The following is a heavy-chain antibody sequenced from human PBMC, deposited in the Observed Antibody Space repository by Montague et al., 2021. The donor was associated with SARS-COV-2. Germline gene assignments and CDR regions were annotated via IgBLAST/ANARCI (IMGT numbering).Heavy chain of an antibody. D-gene: IGHD3-10*01. CDR1: GASINSDSYY. J-gene: IGHJ3*01. V-gene: IGHV4-39*01. Sequence: SETLSLTCTVSGASINSDSYYRDWIRQPPGKGLEWIGSIDNSGSXSYISSLKSRLTISEDTPKKQFSLRLTSVTAADTAIYYCARRQDYFGAGSYIFDVWGQGIMVTVSS. CDR3: ARRQDYFGAGSYIFDV. CDR2: IDNSGSX.